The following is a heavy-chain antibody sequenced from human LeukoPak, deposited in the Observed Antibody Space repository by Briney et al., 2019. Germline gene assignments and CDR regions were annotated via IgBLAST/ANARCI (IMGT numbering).Heavy chain of an antibody. CDR1: GFIFSSYS. V-gene: IGHV3-48*02. Sequence: GGSLRLSCAASGFIFSSYSMNWVRQAPGKGLEWVSYISSSSTTIFYADSVKGRFTISRDNAKNSLFLQMNGLRDEDTALYYCARERVIAAAGDGFDSWGQGTLVTVSS. D-gene: IGHD2-21*01. CDR3: ARERVIAAAGDGFDS. J-gene: IGHJ4*02. CDR2: ISSSSTTI.